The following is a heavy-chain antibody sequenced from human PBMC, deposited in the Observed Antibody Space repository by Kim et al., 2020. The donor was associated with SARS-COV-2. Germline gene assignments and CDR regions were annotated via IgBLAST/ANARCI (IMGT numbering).Heavy chain of an antibody. Sequence: GGSLRLSCAASGFTFITSNMNWVRQAPGKGLEWVSHISTSSTTYYADSVKGRFTISRDNARNSVYLQMNSLRDEDTAVYYCARDWQWQREYWGQGALGTVSS. CDR3: ARDWQWQREY. V-gene: IGHV3-48*02. CDR1: GFTFITSN. J-gene: IGHJ4*02. CDR2: ISTSSTT. D-gene: IGHD6-19*01.